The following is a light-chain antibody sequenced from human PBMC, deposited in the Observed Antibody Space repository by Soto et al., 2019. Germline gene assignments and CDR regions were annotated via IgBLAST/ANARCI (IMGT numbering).Light chain of an antibody. Sequence: QSALTQPASVSGSPGQSITISCTGTSSDVGGYNYVSWYQQRPGKAPKLMIYDVSNRPSGVSNRFSGSKSGNTASLTISGLQAQDEADYYCSSYTSSSTLLFGGGPKLTVL. J-gene: IGLJ2*01. CDR2: DVS. V-gene: IGLV2-14*01. CDR3: SSYTSSSTLL. CDR1: SSDVGGYNY.